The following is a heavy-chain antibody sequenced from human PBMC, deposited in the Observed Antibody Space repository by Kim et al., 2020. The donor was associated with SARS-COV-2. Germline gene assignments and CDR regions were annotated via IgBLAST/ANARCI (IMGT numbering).Heavy chain of an antibody. J-gene: IGHJ4*02. V-gene: IGHV4-39*01. D-gene: IGHD6-13*01. Sequence: YHPPLKSRASISVDTSKNQFSLKLSSVTAADTAVYYCARHRAGTYLFSYWGQGTLVTVSS. CDR3: ARHRAGTYLFSY.